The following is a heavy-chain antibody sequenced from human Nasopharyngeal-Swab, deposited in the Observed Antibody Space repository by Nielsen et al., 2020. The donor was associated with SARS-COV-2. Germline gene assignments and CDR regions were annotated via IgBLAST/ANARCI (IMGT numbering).Heavy chain of an antibody. D-gene: IGHD1-26*01. J-gene: IGHJ3*02. Sequence: GESLKISCAASGFTFSSSWMHWVRQAPGEGLVWVSRINSDGRTINYADAVKGRFTISRDNSKNTLYLQMNSLRAEDTAVYYCAKDLSSGSYPRGAFDIWGQGTMVTVSS. V-gene: IGHV3-74*01. CDR2: INSDGRTI. CDR3: AKDLSSGSYPRGAFDI. CDR1: GFTFSSSW.